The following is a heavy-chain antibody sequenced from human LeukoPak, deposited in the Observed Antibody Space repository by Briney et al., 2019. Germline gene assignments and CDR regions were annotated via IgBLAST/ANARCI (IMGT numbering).Heavy chain of an antibody. Sequence: GGSLRPSCAASGFTFSSYSMNWVRQAPGKGLEWVSSISSSGSYIYYADSVKGRFTISRDNAKNSLYLQMSSLRAEDTAVYYCARNLRGITMIDHWGQGTLVTVSS. CDR2: ISSSGSYI. D-gene: IGHD3-22*01. CDR3: ARNLRGITMIDH. V-gene: IGHV3-21*01. J-gene: IGHJ4*02. CDR1: GFTFSSYS.